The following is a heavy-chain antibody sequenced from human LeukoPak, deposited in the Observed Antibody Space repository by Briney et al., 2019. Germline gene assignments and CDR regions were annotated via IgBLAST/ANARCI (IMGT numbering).Heavy chain of an antibody. CDR1: DFTFTSYD. CDR3: TRDRSGNPFDP. J-gene: IGHJ5*02. CDR2: ISRDGATR. V-gene: IGHV3-48*03. D-gene: IGHD3-10*01. Sequence: GGSLRLSCAASDFTFTSYDMNWVRQAPGKGLEWVSYISRDGATRYYADSVKGRFTISRDNANKSLYLQMSSLTAEDTALYYCTRDRSGNPFDPWGQGTLVTVSS.